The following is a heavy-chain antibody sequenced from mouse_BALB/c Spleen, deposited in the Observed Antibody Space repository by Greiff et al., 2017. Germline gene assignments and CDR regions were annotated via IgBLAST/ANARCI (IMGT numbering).Heavy chain of an antibody. V-gene: IGHV3-2*02. CDR1: GYSITSDYA. J-gene: IGHJ4*01. CDR2: ISYSGST. CDR3: ARGDHAMDY. Sequence: DVKLVESGPGLVKPSQSLSLTCTVTGYSITSDYAWNWIRQFPGNKLEWMGYISYSGSTSYNPPLKSRISITRDTSKNQFFLQLNSVTTEDTATYYCARGDHAMDYWGQGTSVTVSS.